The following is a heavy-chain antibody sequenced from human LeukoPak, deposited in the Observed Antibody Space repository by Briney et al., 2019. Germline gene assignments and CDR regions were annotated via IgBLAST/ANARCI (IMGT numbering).Heavy chain of an antibody. Sequence: SETLSHTCTVSGGSISGNSYYWGWIRQPPGKGLEWIVSMYYSGSTYYNPSLKRRVNVSVDTSKNQFSLKLSSVTSTDTAVYYCATIVGSTKVDDWGQGTLVTVSS. J-gene: IGHJ4*02. CDR3: ATIVGSTKVDD. CDR2: MYYSGST. V-gene: IGHV4-39*01. CDR1: GGSISGNSYY. D-gene: IGHD1-26*01.